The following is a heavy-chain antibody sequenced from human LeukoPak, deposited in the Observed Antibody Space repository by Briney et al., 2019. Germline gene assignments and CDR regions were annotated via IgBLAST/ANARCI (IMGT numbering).Heavy chain of an antibody. CDR3: ARPDWDSSGYYHY. CDR2: INPNSGGT. Sequence: ASVKVSCKASGYTFTGYYMHWVRQAPGQGLEWMGWINPNSGGTNYAQKFQGRVTMTRDTSISTAYMELSRLRSDDTAVYYCARPDWDSSGYYHYWGQGTLVTVSS. D-gene: IGHD3-22*01. CDR1: GYTFTGYY. J-gene: IGHJ4*02. V-gene: IGHV1-2*02.